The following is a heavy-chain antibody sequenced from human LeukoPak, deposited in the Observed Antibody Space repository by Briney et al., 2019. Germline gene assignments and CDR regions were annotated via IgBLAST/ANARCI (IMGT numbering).Heavy chain of an antibody. CDR2: IYSGGST. CDR1: GFTVSSNY. D-gene: IGHD3-10*01. CDR3: ASGSGSYRTPYYYMDV. V-gene: IGHV3-53*01. Sequence: QSGGSLRLSCAASGFTVSSNYMSWVRQAPGKVLEWVSVIYSGGSTYYADSVKGRFTISRDTSKNTLYLQMNSLRAEDTAVYYGASGSGSYRTPYYYMDVWGTGTTVTVSS. J-gene: IGHJ6*03.